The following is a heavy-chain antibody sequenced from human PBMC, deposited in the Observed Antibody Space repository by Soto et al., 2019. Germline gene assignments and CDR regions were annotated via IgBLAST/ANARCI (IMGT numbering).Heavy chain of an antibody. CDR1: GGSISSYY. V-gene: IGHV4-59*01. CDR3: AREVVVDYTYNSYMDA. D-gene: IGHD3-16*01. Sequence: PSETLSLTCTVSGGSISSYYWSWIRQPPGKGLEWIGYIYYSGSTNYNPSLKSRVTISVDTSKNQFSLKLSSVTAADTTVYYCAREVVVDYTYNSYMDAWGKGTALTVSS. J-gene: IGHJ6*03. CDR2: IYYSGST.